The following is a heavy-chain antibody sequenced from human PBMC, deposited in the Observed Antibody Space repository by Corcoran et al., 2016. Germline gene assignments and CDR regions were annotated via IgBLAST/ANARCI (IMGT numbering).Heavy chain of an antibody. CDR1: GGSISSGGYY. Sequence: QVQLQESGPGLVKPSQTLSLTCTVSGGSISSGGYYWSWIRQHPGKGLEWIGYIYYSGSTYYNPSLKSRVTISVDTSKNQFSLKLSSVTAADTAVYYCARGGEDQRYYYYYGMDVWGQGTTVTVSS. CDR2: IYYSGST. V-gene: IGHV4-31*03. CDR3: ARGGEDQRYYYYYGMDV. J-gene: IGHJ6*02.